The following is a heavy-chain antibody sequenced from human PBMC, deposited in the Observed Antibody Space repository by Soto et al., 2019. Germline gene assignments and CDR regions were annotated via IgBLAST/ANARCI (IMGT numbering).Heavy chain of an antibody. J-gene: IGHJ2*01. CDR3: ARQWNFDH. CDR2: INPTDSDT. CDR1: GYIFTTYW. V-gene: IGHV5-51*01. Sequence: GESLKISCKASGYIFTTYWIAWVRQMPGKGMEWIGIINPTDSDTRYSPSFQGQVTISADKSISTTYLQWSSLKASDTAIYYCARQWNFDHWGRGTLVTVSS.